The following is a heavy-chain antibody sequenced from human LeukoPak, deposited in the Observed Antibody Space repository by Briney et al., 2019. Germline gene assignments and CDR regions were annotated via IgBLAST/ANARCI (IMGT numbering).Heavy chain of an antibody. CDR1: GFTFSSYA. Sequence: GGSLRLSCAASGFTFSSYAMHWVRQAPGKGLEWVANIKQDGSEKNYVDSVKGRFTVSRDNVQNSLYLQMNSLRAEDTAVYYCARHSSGWAEGAYWGQGTLVTVSS. D-gene: IGHD6-19*01. J-gene: IGHJ4*02. CDR3: ARHSSGWAEGAY. CDR2: IKQDGSEK. V-gene: IGHV3-7*01.